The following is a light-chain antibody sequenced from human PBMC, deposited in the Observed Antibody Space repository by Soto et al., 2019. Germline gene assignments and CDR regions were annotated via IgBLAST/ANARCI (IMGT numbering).Light chain of an antibody. V-gene: IGKV3-15*01. J-gene: IGKJ2*01. CDR1: QHVSSN. CDR2: RAS. Sequence: EIVMTQSPATLSVSPGGSATLSCRASQHVSSNLAWYRQKPGQAPTLLIYRASTRATGIPPTFSGSGSGTEFTLTISSLQSEDFAVYYCQQYNKWPYTFGQGTKLEI. CDR3: QQYNKWPYT.